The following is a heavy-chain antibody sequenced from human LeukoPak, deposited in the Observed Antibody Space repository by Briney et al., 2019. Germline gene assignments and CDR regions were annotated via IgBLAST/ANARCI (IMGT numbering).Heavy chain of an antibody. D-gene: IGHD3-22*01. V-gene: IGHV3-23*01. J-gene: IGHJ3*01. Sequence: PGGSLRLSCSASGFAFSNHAMSWVRQAPGKGLEWVSAISGSLGTTYYAPSVKGRFTISRDNSKSVVFMQMDSLRAEDTAVYYCVKDLTTYSDRRYYYCGGQGTKVSVSS. CDR1: GFAFSNHA. CDR2: ISGSLGTT. CDR3: VKDLTTYSDRRYYYC.